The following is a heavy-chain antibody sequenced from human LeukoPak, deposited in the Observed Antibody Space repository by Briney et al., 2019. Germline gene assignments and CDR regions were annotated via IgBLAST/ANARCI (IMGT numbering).Heavy chain of an antibody. V-gene: IGHV4-38-2*02. CDR3: ARDQSDILTGYYRPGDFDY. CDR2: IYHSGDT. CDR1: GYSITSGYY. J-gene: IGHJ4*02. Sequence: TSETLSLTCIVSGYSITSGYYWGWIRQPPGKGLEWIGSIYHSGDTYYNPSLKSRVTMSVDTSKNQFSLKLSSVTAADTAVYYCARDQSDILTGYYRPGDFDYWGQGTLITVSS. D-gene: IGHD3-9*01.